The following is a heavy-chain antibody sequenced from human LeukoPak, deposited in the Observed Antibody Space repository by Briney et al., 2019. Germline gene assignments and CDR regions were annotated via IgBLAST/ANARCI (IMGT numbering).Heavy chain of an antibody. CDR3: AVIPRYDFWSITNYFDY. Sequence: ASVTVSCTASGGTFSSYAISWVRQAPGQGLEWMGGIIPIFGTANYAQKFQGRVTITADESTSTAYMELSSLRSEDTAVYYCAVIPRYDFWSITNYFDYWGQGTLVTVSS. J-gene: IGHJ4*02. V-gene: IGHV1-69*13. CDR1: GGTFSSYA. D-gene: IGHD3-3*01. CDR2: IIPIFGTA.